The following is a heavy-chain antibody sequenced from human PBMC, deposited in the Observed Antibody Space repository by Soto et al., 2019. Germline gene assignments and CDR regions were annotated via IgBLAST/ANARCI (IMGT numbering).Heavy chain of an antibody. J-gene: IGHJ6*02. CDR2: IKSKTDGGTT. V-gene: IGHV3-15*07. CDR1: GFTFSNAW. D-gene: IGHD3-16*02. CDR3: TTPNLMITFGGVIVNSYYYGMDV. Sequence: GGSLRLSCAASGFTFSNAWMNWVRQAPGKGLEWVGRIKSKTDGGTTDYAAPVKGRFTISRDDSKNTLYLQMNSLKTEDTAVYYCTTPNLMITFGGVIVNSYYYGMDVWGQGTTVTVSS.